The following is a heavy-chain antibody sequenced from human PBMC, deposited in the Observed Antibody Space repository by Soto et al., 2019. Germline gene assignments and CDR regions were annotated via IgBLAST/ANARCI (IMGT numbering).Heavy chain of an antibody. D-gene: IGHD6-19*01. CDR1: GFTFSSYS. CDR3: TTRFRDRSGWYSRERAHLFDS. Sequence: PGGSLRLSCAASGFTFSSYSMNWVRQAPGKGLEWVSYISSSSSTIYYADSVKGRFTISRDNAKNSLYLQMNSLRAEDTAVYYCTTRFRDRSGWYSRERAHLFDSWGQGTLVTVSS. V-gene: IGHV3-48*01. CDR2: ISSSSSTI. J-gene: IGHJ4*02.